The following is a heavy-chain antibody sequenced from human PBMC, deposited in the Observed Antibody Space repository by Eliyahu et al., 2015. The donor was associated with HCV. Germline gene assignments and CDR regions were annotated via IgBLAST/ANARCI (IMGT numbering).Heavy chain of an antibody. D-gene: IGHD5-18*01. Sequence: EVQLLESGGGLVQPGGSLRLSCAASGFTFSSYXMSWVRQAPGKGLEWVSAISGSGGSTYYADSVKGRFTISRDNSKNTLYLQMNSLRAEDTAVYYCAKVGPQGTSEHSYGRYFDYWGQGTLVTVSS. CDR1: GFTFSSYX. CDR3: AKVGPQGTSEHSYGRYFDY. J-gene: IGHJ4*02. V-gene: IGHV3-23*01. CDR2: ISGSGGST.